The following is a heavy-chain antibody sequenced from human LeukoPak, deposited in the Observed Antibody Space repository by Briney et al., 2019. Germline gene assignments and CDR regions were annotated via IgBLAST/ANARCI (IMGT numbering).Heavy chain of an antibody. V-gene: IGHV1-8*01. CDR1: GYTFTNYD. D-gene: IGHD3-3*02. CDR2: MNPNSGNT. Sequence: ASVKVSCKASGYTFTNYDVSWVRQATGQGLEWMGWMNPNSGNTAYAQKFQGRVAMTRNTSISTAYMEPSSLRSEDTAVYYCARSIGVHSYYLGYWGQGTLVTVSS. J-gene: IGHJ4*02. CDR3: ARSIGVHSYYLGY.